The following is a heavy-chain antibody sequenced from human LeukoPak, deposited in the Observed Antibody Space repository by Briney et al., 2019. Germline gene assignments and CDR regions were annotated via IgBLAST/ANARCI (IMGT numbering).Heavy chain of an antibody. CDR2: IYYSGST. Sequence: SETLSLTCTVSGGSISSSSYYWGWIRQPPGKGLEWIGSIYYSGSTYYNPSLKSRVTISVDTSKNQFSLKLSSVTAADTAVYYCASQPAGIVVVPAAIGGGFDYWGQGTLVTVSS. J-gene: IGHJ4*02. D-gene: IGHD2-2*01. V-gene: IGHV4-39*01. CDR1: GGSISSSSYY. CDR3: ASQPAGIVVVPAAIGGGFDY.